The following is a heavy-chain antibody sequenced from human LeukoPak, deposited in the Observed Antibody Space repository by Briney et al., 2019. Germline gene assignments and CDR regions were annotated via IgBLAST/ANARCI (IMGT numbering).Heavy chain of an antibody. CDR2: IKQDGSEK. CDR1: GFTFSNYW. D-gene: IGHD2-15*01. V-gene: IGHV3-7*03. Sequence: GGSLRLSCAASGFTFSNYWMSWVRQAPGKGLEWGANIKQDGSEKYYVDSVKGRFTISRDNAKNSLYLQMNSLRAEDTAVYYCAREEGRGSPFDYWGQGTLVTVSS. J-gene: IGHJ4*02. CDR3: AREEGRGSPFDY.